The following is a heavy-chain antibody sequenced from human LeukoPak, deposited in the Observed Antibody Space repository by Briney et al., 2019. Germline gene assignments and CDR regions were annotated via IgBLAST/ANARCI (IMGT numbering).Heavy chain of an antibody. Sequence: LRLSCAASGFTFSDYYMAWIRQAPGKGLEWIGYIYYSGSTYYNPSLKSRVTVSVDTSKNQFSLKLSSVTAADTAVYYCARGVYDSSGYPSRLDYWGQGTLVTVSS. D-gene: IGHD3-22*01. CDR3: ARGVYDSSGYPSRLDY. V-gene: IGHV4-31*02. CDR2: IYYSGST. CDR1: GFTFSDYY. J-gene: IGHJ4*02.